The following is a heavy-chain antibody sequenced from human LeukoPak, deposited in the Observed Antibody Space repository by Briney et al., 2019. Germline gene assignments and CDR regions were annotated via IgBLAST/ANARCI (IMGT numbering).Heavy chain of an antibody. CDR3: AGGLGQYNWDDGY. J-gene: IGHJ4*02. CDR2: ISGSGGTT. D-gene: IGHD1-20*01. V-gene: IGHV3-23*01. CDR1: GFTFSSYA. Sequence: GGSLRLSCAASGFTFSSYAMSWVRQAPGKGLEWVSVISGSGGTTNHADSVKGRFTISRDNSKNTLYLQMNSLRAEDTALYYCAGGLGQYNWDDGYWGQGTLVTVSS.